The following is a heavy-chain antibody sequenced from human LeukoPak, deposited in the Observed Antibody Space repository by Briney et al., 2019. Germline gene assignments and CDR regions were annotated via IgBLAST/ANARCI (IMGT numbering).Heavy chain of an antibody. J-gene: IGHJ4*02. CDR3: AREIVSAVAGNFDY. Sequence: GGSLRLSCAASGFTFSSYEMNWVRQAPGKGLEWVSYISSSDDSRTYADSVKGRFTHSRDNAKNSLYLEMNSLRAEDTAVYYCAREIVSAVAGNFDYWGQGTLVTVSS. D-gene: IGHD6-19*01. CDR2: ISSSDDSR. V-gene: IGHV3-48*03. CDR1: GFTFSSYE.